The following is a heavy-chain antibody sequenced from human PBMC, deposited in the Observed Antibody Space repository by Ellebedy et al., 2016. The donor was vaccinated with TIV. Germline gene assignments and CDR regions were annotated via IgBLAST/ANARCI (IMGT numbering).Heavy chain of an antibody. CDR1: GYTFTSYG. V-gene: IGHV1-18*01. CDR2: ISAYNGNT. CDR3: ARAYQLPARGYGMDV. Sequence: ASVKVSCKASGYTFTSYGISWVRQAPGQGLEWMGWISAYNGNTNYAQKLQGRVTMTTDTSTSTAYMELRSLRSDDTAVYYCARAYQLPARGYGMDVWGQGTTVTVSS. J-gene: IGHJ6*02. D-gene: IGHD2-2*01.